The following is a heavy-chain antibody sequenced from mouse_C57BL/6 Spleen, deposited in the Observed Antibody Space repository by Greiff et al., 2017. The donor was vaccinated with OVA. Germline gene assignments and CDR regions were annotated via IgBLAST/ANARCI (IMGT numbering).Heavy chain of an antibody. Sequence: EVQLQQSGPELVKPGASVKISCKASGYSFTGYYMNWVKQSPEKSLEWIGEINPSTGGTTYNQKFKAKATLTVDKSSSTAYMQLKSLTSEDSAVYYCAREFYDYDGRAWFAYWGQGTLVTVSA. CDR2: INPSTGGT. CDR3: AREFYDYDGRAWFAY. V-gene: IGHV1-42*01. CDR1: GYSFTGYY. D-gene: IGHD2-4*01. J-gene: IGHJ3*01.